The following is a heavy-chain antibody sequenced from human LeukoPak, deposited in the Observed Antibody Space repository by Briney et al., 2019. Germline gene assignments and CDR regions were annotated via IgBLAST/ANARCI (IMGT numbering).Heavy chain of an antibody. CDR3: ARGGGNSGHYFDY. Sequence: SETLSLTCTVSGGSISSGSYYWSWIRQPPGKGLEWIAYIYYSGSTNYNPSLKSRVTISVDTSKNQFSLKLNSVTAADTAVYYCARGGGNSGHYFDYWGQGPLVTVSS. CDR2: IYYSGST. CDR1: GGSISSGSYY. V-gene: IGHV4-61*01. D-gene: IGHD2/OR15-2a*01. J-gene: IGHJ4*02.